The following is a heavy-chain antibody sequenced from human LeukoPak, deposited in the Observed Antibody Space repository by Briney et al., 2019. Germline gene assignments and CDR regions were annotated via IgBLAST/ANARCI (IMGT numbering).Heavy chain of an antibody. D-gene: IGHD3-22*01. Sequence: GGSLRLSCAASGFTFSSYGMHWVRQAPGKGLEWVAVIWYDGSNKYYADSVKGRFTISRDNSKNTLYLQMNSLRAEDTAVYYCARDPTYYYDTGHAFDIWGQGTMVTVSS. CDR2: IWYDGSNK. CDR1: GFTFSSYG. CDR3: ARDPTYYYDTGHAFDI. V-gene: IGHV3-33*01. J-gene: IGHJ3*02.